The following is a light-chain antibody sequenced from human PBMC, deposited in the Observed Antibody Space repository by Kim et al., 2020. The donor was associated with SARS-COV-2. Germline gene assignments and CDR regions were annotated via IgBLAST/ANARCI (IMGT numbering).Light chain of an antibody. V-gene: IGKV2-30*02. Sequence: PASISCRSSQSLVHSDGNTFLHWFQQRPGQSPRRLIYQVSNRDSGVPDRFSGSGSGTDFTLTISRVEAEDVAIYYCTQGTHWPPTFGGGTKVDIK. CDR1: QSLVHSDGNTF. CDR3: TQGTHWPPT. J-gene: IGKJ4*01. CDR2: QVS.